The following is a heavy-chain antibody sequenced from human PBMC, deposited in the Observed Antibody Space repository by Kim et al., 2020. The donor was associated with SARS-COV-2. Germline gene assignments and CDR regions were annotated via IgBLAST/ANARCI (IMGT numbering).Heavy chain of an antibody. V-gene: IGHV3-49*03. D-gene: IGHD2-2*02. J-gene: IGHJ6*02. CDR1: GFTFGDYA. Sequence: GGSLRLSCTASGFTFGDYAMSWFRQAPGKGLEWVGFIRSKAYGGTTEYAASVKGRFTISRDDSKSIAYLQMNSLKTEDTAVYYCTRDFSTSCYIEECYYYYYYGMDVWGQGTTVTVSS. CDR3: TRDFSTSCYIEECYYYYYYGMDV. CDR2: IRSKAYGGTT.